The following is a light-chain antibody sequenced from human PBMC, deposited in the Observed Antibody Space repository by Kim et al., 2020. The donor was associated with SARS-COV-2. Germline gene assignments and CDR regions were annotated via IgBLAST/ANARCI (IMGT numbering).Light chain of an antibody. CDR1: SSDVGGYNY. V-gene: IGLV2-8*01. CDR3: NSYAATRQVV. CDR2: EVS. J-gene: IGLJ2*01. Sequence: GTSDTSSCPGTSSDVGGYNYVSWYQQTPGKAPKLMIYEVSQRPSGVPDRFSGSKSGNTASLTVSGLQAEDEADYYCNSYAATRQVVFGGGTKLTVL.